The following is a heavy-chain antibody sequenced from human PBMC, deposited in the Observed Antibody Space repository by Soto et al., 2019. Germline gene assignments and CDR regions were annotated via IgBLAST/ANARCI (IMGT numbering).Heavy chain of an antibody. CDR3: ARAAWDYDILTGYYF. Sequence: SETLSLTCTVYGGSFSGYYWSWIRQPPGKGLEWIGEINHSGSTNYNPSLKSRVTISVDTSKNQFSLKLSSVTAADTAVYYCARAAWDYDILTGYYFWGQGTLVTVSS. CDR1: GGSFSGYY. V-gene: IGHV4-34*01. J-gene: IGHJ4*02. CDR2: INHSGST. D-gene: IGHD3-9*01.